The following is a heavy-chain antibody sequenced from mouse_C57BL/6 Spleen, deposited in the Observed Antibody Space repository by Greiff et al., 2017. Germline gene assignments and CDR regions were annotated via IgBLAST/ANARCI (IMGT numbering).Heavy chain of an antibody. CDR1: GYTFTSYG. J-gene: IGHJ4*01. CDR3: ARERDYYGSTAMDY. CDR2: IYPRSGNT. D-gene: IGHD1-1*01. Sequence: QVQLKQSGAELARPGASVKLSCKASGYTFTSYGISWVKQRTGQGLEWIGEIYPRSGNTYYNEKFKGKATLTADKSSSTAYMELRSLTSEDSAVYVCARERDYYGSTAMDYWGQGTSVTVSS. V-gene: IGHV1-81*01.